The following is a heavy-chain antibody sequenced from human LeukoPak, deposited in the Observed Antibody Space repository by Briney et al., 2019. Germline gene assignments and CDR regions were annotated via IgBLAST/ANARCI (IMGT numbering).Heavy chain of an antibody. CDR2: INPSGGST. Sequence: ASVKVSCKASGYTFTSYYMHWVRQAPGQGPEWMGIINPSGGSTSYAQKFQGRVTMTRDMSTSTVYMELSSLRSEDTAVYYCARDRAGTINYYYYMDVWGKGTTVTVSS. J-gene: IGHJ6*03. CDR3: ARDRAGTINYYYYMDV. CDR1: GYTFTSYY. V-gene: IGHV1-46*01. D-gene: IGHD6-19*01.